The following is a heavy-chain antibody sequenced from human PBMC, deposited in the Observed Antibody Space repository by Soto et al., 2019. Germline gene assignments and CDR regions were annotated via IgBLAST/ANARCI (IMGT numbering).Heavy chain of an antibody. CDR3: ARDKLTGLFDF. CDR1: GGSFSGYY. D-gene: IGHD2-8*02. CDR2: INHSGST. V-gene: IGHV4-34*01. J-gene: IGHJ4*02. Sequence: SETLSLTCAVYGGSFSGYYWTWIRQPPGTGLEWIGEINHSGSTNYNPSLKSRVTISVDTSKNQFSLKLTSVTAADTAVYYCARDKLTGLFDFWGRGSLDIGSS.